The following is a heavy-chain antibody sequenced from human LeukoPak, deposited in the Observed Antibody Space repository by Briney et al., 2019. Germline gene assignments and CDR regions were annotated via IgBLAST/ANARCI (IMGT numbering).Heavy chain of an antibody. Sequence: ASVKVSCKASGYTFTSYYMHWVRQAPGQGLEWMAIINPTGGSTSYAQKFQGRVTVTRDTSTSTVYMELSSLRSEDTAVYYCARDTEWELNYYYYGMDVWGQGTTVTVSS. J-gene: IGHJ6*02. CDR3: ARDTEWELNYYYYGMDV. V-gene: IGHV1-46*01. CDR2: INPTGGST. D-gene: IGHD1-26*01. CDR1: GYTFTSYY.